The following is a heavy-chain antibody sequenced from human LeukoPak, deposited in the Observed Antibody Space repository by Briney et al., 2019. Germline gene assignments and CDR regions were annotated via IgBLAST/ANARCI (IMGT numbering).Heavy chain of an antibody. D-gene: IGHD3-10*01. CDR1: GYTFTSYG. CDR2: ISVYNGNT. V-gene: IGHV1-18*01. Sequence: AASVKVSCKASGYTFTSYGITWVRQAPGQGLEWMGLISVYNGNTNYAQNLQNRVTMTTETSTSKAYTELRSMRSDDTAVYYCARDEGWFGELSLPTFWGQGTLVTVSS. CDR3: ARDEGWFGELSLPTF. J-gene: IGHJ4*02.